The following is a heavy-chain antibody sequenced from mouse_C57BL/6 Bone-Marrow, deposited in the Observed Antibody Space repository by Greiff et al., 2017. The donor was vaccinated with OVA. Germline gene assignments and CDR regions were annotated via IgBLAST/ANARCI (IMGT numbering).Heavy chain of an antibody. V-gene: IGHV2-9-1*01. D-gene: IGHD1-1*01. Sequence: QVQLQQSGPGLVAPSQSLSITCTVSGFSLTSYAISWVRQPPGKGLEWLGVIWTGRGTNYNSALKSRLSISKDNSKSQVFLKMNSLQTDDTARYYCARNYYGSSYGGYFDYWGQGTTLTVSS. CDR3: ARNYYGSSYGGYFDY. J-gene: IGHJ2*01. CDR2: IWTGRGT. CDR1: GFSLTSYA.